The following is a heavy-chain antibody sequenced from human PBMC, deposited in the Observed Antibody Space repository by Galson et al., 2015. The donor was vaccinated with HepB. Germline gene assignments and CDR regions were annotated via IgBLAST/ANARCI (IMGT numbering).Heavy chain of an antibody. V-gene: IGHV3-21*01. CDR3: ARDLVGYCSSTSCPQ. D-gene: IGHD2-2*01. CDR1: GFTFSSYS. Sequence: SLRLSCAASGFTFSSYSMNWVRQAPGKGLEWVSSISSSSSYIYYADSVKGRFTISRDNAKNSLYLQMNSLRAEDTAVYYCARDLVGYCSSTSCPQWGQGTLVTVSS. CDR2: ISSSSSYI. J-gene: IGHJ4*02.